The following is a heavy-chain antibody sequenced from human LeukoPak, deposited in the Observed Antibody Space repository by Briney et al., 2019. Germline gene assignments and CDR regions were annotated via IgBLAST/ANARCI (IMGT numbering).Heavy chain of an antibody. CDR1: NDYIKDYY. Sequence: PSETLSLTCTLSNDYIKDYYWSWIRQPAGKGLEWIGRVSQWNTNYNPSLKSRVSMSVQASRNQFSLRLNSATAADTAVYYRARQGSDNHFDSWGPGTLVTVSS. J-gene: IGHJ4*02. CDR3: ARQGSDNHFDS. V-gene: IGHV4-4*07. CDR2: VSQWNT. D-gene: IGHD1-14*01.